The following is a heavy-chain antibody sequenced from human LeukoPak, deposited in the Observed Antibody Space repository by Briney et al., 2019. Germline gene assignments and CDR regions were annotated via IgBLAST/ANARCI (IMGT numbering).Heavy chain of an antibody. J-gene: IGHJ6*03. CDR1: GGTFSSYA. D-gene: IGHD2-2*01. CDR2: IIPIFGTA. V-gene: IGHV1-69*01. CDR3: ARGAPDERLYCSSTSPACGYYYMDV. Sequence: ASVKVSCKASGGTFSSYAISWVRQAPGQGLEWMGGIIPIFGTANYAQKFQGRVTITADESTSTAYMELSSLRSEDTAVYYCARGAPDERLYCSSTSPACGYYYMDVWGKGTTVTVSS.